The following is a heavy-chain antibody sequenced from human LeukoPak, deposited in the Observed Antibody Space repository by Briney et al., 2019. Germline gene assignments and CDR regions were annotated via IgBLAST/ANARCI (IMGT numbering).Heavy chain of an antibody. J-gene: IGHJ4*01. CDR1: GFTFSSYA. CDR2: ISGSGGST. CDR3: ASAISIVVVPADIDY. D-gene: IGHD2-2*01. V-gene: IGHV3-23*01. Sequence: PGGSLRLSCAASGFTFSSYAMSSVRQAPGKGLEWVSAISGSGGSTYYADSVKGRFTISRDNSKNTLYLQMNSLRAEDTAVYYCASAISIVVVPADIDYWGQGTLVTVSS.